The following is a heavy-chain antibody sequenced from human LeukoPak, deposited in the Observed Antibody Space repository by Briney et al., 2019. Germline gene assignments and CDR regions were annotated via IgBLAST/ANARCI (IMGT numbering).Heavy chain of an antibody. D-gene: IGHD3-22*01. CDR1: GGSISSSSYY. CDR2: IYYSGST. Sequence: SETLSLTCTVSGGSISSSSYYWGWIRQPPGKGLEWVGSIYYSGSTYYNPSLKSRVTISVDTSKNQFSLKLGSVTAADTAVYYCARQGSRLNYYDSSGDYWGQGTLVTVPS. CDR3: ARQGSRLNYYDSSGDY. J-gene: IGHJ4*02. V-gene: IGHV4-39*01.